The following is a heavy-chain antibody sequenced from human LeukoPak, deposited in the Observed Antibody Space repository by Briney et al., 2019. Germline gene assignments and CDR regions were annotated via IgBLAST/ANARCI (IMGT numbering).Heavy chain of an antibody. CDR2: IIPIFGTA. D-gene: IGHD2-21*02. Sequence: GASVKVSCKASGGTFSSYAISWVRQAPGQGLEWMGGIIPIFGTANYAQKFQGRVTITADESTSTAYMELSSLRSEDTAVYYCARVGSCDSGGDCYFGRYHYYYYGMDVWGQGTTVTVSS. CDR3: ARVGSCDSGGDCYFGRYHYYYYGMDV. V-gene: IGHV1-69*13. J-gene: IGHJ6*02. CDR1: GGTFSSYA.